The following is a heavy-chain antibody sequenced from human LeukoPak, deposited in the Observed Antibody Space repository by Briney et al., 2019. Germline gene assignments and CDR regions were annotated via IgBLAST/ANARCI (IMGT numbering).Heavy chain of an antibody. CDR2: INPRTGAT. V-gene: IGHV1-2*02. CDR3: ASVATKFQMLYPDF. D-gene: IGHD3-16*02. J-gene: IGHJ4*02. Sequence: ASVKVSCKTSGYTFSDHYIYWVRQTPKQGLEWMGFINPRTGATYYAKNFQGRVTLTRDTSISTAYLELRSDDTAVYYCASVATKFQMLYPDFWGQGSLVTVSS. CDR1: GYTFSDHY.